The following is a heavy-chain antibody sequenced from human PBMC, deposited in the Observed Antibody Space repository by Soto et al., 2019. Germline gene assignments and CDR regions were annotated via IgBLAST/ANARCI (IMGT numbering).Heavy chain of an antibody. D-gene: IGHD3-22*01. CDR3: ARASFHYYHNSTGYGPAFDP. CDR1: ILIRSDFY. V-gene: IGHV3-11*01. J-gene: IGHJ5*02. CDR2: TRFVGNTI. Sequence: GARRRSCAASILIRSDFYMRWIRHAAGKGLGWLSYTRFVGNTIYYPASVKARFTVSRDNAKNSLYLTMNSLRDEDPDVYYCARASFHYYHNSTGYGPAFDPWGQGTVVTVSS.